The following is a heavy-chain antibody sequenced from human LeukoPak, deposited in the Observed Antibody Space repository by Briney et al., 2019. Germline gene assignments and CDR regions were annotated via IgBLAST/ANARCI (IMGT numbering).Heavy chain of an antibody. J-gene: IGHJ4*02. CDR1: GFTFSSYG. Sequence: GGSLRLSCAASGFTFSSYGMHWVRQAPGKGLEWVAVISYDGSNKYYADSVKGRFTISRDNSKNTLYLQMNSLRAEDTAVYYCAKDRIAAVSYFDYWGRGTLVTVSS. V-gene: IGHV3-30*18. CDR2: ISYDGSNK. CDR3: AKDRIAAVSYFDY. D-gene: IGHD6-13*01.